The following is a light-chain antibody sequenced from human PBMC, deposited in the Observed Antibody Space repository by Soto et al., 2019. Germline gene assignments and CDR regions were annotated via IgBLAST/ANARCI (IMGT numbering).Light chain of an antibody. CDR3: QQHTT. V-gene: IGKV1-5*03. J-gene: IGKJ1*01. CDR1: QSISSW. CDR2: KAS. Sequence: DIQMTQSPSTLSASVGDRVTITCRGSQSISSWLAWYQQKPGKAPRLLIYKASSLASGVPSRFSGSGSGTEFILTISSLQSEDVATYHCQQHTTFGQGTKVEI.